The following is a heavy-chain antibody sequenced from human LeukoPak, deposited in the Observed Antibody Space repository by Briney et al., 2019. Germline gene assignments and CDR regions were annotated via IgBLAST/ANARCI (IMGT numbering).Heavy chain of an antibody. CDR1: GGTFSSYA. CDR2: IIPIFGTA. Sequence: ASVKVSCKASGGTFSSYAISWVRQAPGQGLEWMGGIIPIFGTANYAQKFQGRVTITADESTSTAYMELSSLRSEDTAVYYCARGHKSKLYYDFWSGYERALNWFDPWGQGTLVTVSP. CDR3: ARGHKSKLYYDFWSGYERALNWFDP. D-gene: IGHD3-3*01. J-gene: IGHJ5*02. V-gene: IGHV1-69*01.